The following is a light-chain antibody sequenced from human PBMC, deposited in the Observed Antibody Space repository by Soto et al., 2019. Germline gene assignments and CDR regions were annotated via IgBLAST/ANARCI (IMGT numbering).Light chain of an antibody. V-gene: IGLV2-8*01. CDR1: SSDVGGYGY. CDR2: EVT. Sequence: ALTQPPSASGSPGQSVTISCTGTSSDVGGYGYVSWYQQHPGKAPKLMIFEVTKRASGVPNRFSGSKSGNTASLTVSGLQAEDEADYYCSSYAGINTDVVFGGGTKLTVL. J-gene: IGLJ2*01. CDR3: SSYAGINTDVV.